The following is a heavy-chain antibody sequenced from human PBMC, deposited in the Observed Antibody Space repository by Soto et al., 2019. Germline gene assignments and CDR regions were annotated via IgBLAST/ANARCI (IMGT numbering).Heavy chain of an antibody. J-gene: IGHJ6*02. CDR2: ISGTSGYT. D-gene: IGHD3-10*01. CDR3: ARDRGGSGPPDV. CDR1: GFSFIDSY. Sequence: GGSLRLSCAASGFSFIDSYMSWFRQAPGKGLDWVSYISGTSGYTGYAESVKGRFTISRDNAKNSLYLQMNSLRVEDTAVYHCARDRGGSGPPDVWGQGPTVPVSS. V-gene: IGHV3-11*06.